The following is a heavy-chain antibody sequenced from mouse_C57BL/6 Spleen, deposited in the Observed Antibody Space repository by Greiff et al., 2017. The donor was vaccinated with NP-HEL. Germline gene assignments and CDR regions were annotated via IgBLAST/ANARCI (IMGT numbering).Heavy chain of an antibody. CDR3: ARTSTVVSYYFDY. CDR1: GYTFTSYW. CDR2: INPSSGYT. J-gene: IGHJ2*01. V-gene: IGHV1-7*01. Sequence: QVQLQQSGAELAKPGDSVKLSCKASGYTFTSYWMHWVKPRPGQGLEWIGYINPSSGYTKYNQKFKNQATLTADKSSSKAYMQLSSLTYEDSAVYYCARTSTVVSYYFDYWGQGTTRTVSS. D-gene: IGHD1-1*01.